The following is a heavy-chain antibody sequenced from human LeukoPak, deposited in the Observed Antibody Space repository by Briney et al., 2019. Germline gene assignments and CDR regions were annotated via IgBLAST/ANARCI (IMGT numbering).Heavy chain of an antibody. D-gene: IGHD3-22*01. V-gene: IGHV1-2*04. J-gene: IGHJ6*02. CDR3: ARDRSYYDSSGYYYYYYGMDV. Sequence: GASVKVSCKVSGDTLTELSMHWVRQAPGQGLEWMGWINPNSGGTNYAQKFQGWVTMTRDTSISTAYMELSRLRSDDTAVYYCARDRSYYDSSGYYYYYYGMDVWGQGTTVTVSS. CDR1: GDTLTELS. CDR2: INPNSGGT.